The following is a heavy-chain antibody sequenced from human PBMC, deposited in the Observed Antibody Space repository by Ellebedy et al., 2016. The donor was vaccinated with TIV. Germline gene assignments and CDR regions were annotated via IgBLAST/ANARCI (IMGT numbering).Heavy chain of an antibody. CDR3: ARRKGNLGSPGMTLDGMDV. Sequence: GESLKISCKGSGYSFTSSWINWVRQVPGKGLEWMGRIDPGQSYINYSPPFQGHVTITADKSINTAYLQWSSLEASDTAMYYCARRKGNLGSPGMTLDGMDVWGQGTMVIVSS. J-gene: IGHJ6*02. D-gene: IGHD1-14*01. V-gene: IGHV5-10-1*01. CDR2: IDPGQSYI. CDR1: GYSFTSSW.